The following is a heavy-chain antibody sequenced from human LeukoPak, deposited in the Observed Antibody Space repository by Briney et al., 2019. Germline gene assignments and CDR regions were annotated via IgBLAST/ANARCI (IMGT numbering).Heavy chain of an antibody. Sequence: GGSLRLSCAASGFTFSDYYMSWVRQAPGKGLEWVANIKQDGSEKYYVDSVKGRFTISRDNSKNTLYLQMNSLRAEDTAVYYCAKDIGTFGDYFDYWGQGTLVTVSS. D-gene: IGHD3-16*01. J-gene: IGHJ4*02. CDR1: GFTFSDYY. CDR2: IKQDGSEK. V-gene: IGHV3-7*01. CDR3: AKDIGTFGDYFDY.